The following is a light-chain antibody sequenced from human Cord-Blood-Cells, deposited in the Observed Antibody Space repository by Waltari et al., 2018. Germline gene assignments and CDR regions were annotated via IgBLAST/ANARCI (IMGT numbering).Light chain of an antibody. Sequence: EIVMTQSPATLSVSPGERATLSCRASQSVSSNLAWYQQKPGQAPRLLIYGASTRATGIPARFSGSGSGTEFTLTISSLQSEDFAVYYCQQYNNWWTFGQGIKVEIK. CDR3: QQYNNWWT. J-gene: IGKJ1*01. CDR1: QSVSSN. CDR2: GAS. V-gene: IGKV3-15*01.